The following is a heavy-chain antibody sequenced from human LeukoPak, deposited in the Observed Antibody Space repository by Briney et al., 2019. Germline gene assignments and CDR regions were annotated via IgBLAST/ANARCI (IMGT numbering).Heavy chain of an antibody. D-gene: IGHD3-10*01. CDR3: ARDYWFGELFDY. V-gene: IGHV4-39*07. J-gene: IGHJ4*02. CDR1: GGSISSSGYC. Sequence: SETLSLTCTVSGGSISSSGYCWGWIRQPPGKGLEWIGSIDYSGNTNYNPSLKSRVTIAVDMSKNQFSLKLSSVTAADTAVYYCARDYWFGELFDYWGQGTLVTVSS. CDR2: IDYSGNT.